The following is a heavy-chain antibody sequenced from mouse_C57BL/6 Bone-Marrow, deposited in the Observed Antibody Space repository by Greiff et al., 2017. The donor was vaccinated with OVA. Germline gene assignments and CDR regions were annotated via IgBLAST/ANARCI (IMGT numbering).Heavy chain of an antibody. CDR1: GFSLTSYA. V-gene: IGHV2-9-1*01. CDR3: ARIGSSENYFDY. CDR2: IWTGGGT. Sequence: VMLVESGPGLVAPSQSLSITCTVSGFSLTSYAISWVRQPPGKGLDLLGVIWTGGGTNYNSALKSRLSISKDNSKSQVFLKMNSLQTDDTARYYCARIGSSENYFDYWGQGTTLTVSS. D-gene: IGHD1-1*01. J-gene: IGHJ2*01.